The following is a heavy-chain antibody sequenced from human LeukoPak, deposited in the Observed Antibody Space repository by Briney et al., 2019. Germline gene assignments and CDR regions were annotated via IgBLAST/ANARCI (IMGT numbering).Heavy chain of an antibody. CDR2: ISAYNGNT. J-gene: IGHJ4*02. CDR1: GYTFTSYG. Sequence: GASVKVSCKASGYTFTSYGISWVRQAPGQGLEWMGWISAYNGNTNYAQKLQGRVTMTTDTSTSTAYMELRSLRSDDTAVYYCARDPLAKYSGSYLNFDYWGQGTLVTVSS. D-gene: IGHD1-26*01. CDR3: ARDPLAKYSGSYLNFDY. V-gene: IGHV1-18*01.